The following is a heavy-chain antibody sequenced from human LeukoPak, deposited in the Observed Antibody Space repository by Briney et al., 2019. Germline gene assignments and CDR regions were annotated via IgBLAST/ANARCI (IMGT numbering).Heavy chain of an antibody. CDR2: VGAGSSNT. J-gene: IGHJ4*02. CDR3: AKTDYAGFH. D-gene: IGHD4-17*01. Sequence: GGSLRLFCAASGFIFSSYAMSWVRQAPGKGLEWVSSVGAGSSNTYYADSVKGRFTISRDNSRNTLYLQMNSLRAEDTALYFCAKTDYAGFHWGQGTLVTLSS. V-gene: IGHV3-23*01. CDR1: GFIFSSYA.